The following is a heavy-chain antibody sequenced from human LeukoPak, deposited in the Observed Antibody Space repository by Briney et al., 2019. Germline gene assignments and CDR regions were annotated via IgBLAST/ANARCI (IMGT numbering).Heavy chain of an antibody. D-gene: IGHD6-19*01. V-gene: IGHV4-30-2*01. Sequence: SETLSLTCAVSGGSISSGGYSWSWIRQPPGKGLEWIGYIYHSGSTFYNPSLKSRATISVDRSKNQFSLKLSSVAAADTAVYYCASSLAVAGIVDYWGQGTLVTVSS. J-gene: IGHJ4*02. CDR1: GGSISSGGYS. CDR2: IYHSGST. CDR3: ASSLAVAGIVDY.